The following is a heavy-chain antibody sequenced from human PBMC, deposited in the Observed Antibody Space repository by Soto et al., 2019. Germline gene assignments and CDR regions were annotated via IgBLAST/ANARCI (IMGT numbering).Heavy chain of an antibody. CDR2: IYSGGST. D-gene: IGHD5-18*01. J-gene: IGHJ6*02. CDR1: GFTISSSY. V-gene: IGHV3-53*01. Sequence: GGSLRLSCAASGFTISSSYMSWVRQAPGKGPEWVSVIYSGGSTYYADSVKGRFTISRDNSKNTLFLQMNSLRVEDTAVYYCARGYSYEYYAMGVWGQGNTVTVSS. CDR3: ARGYSYEYYAMGV.